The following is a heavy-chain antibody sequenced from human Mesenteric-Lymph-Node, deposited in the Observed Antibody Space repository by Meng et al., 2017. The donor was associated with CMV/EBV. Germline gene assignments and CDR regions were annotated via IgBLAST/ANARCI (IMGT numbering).Heavy chain of an antibody. V-gene: IGHV1-2*02. CDR1: GYTFSSYG. CDR2: INPNSGGT. CDR3: ARDKVELDY. J-gene: IGHJ4*02. Sequence: ASVKVSCKAFGYTFSSYGVGWVRQAPGQGLEWMGIINPNSGGTNYAQKFQGRVTMTRDTSIRTAYMELSRLRADETAVYYCARDKVELDYWGQGTLVTVFS.